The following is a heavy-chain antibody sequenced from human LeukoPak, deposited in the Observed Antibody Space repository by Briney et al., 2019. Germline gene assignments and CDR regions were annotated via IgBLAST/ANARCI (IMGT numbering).Heavy chain of an antibody. CDR1: GYTFTSYD. V-gene: IGHV1-8*01. Sequence: ASVKVSCKASGYTFTSYDINWVRQATGQGLEWMGWMNPNSGNTGYAQKFQGRVTMTRNTSISTAYMELSSLRSEDTAVYYCATDYIPETGTTGNWFDPWGQGTLVTVSS. CDR3: ATDYIPETGTTGNWFDP. J-gene: IGHJ5*02. CDR2: MNPNSGNT. D-gene: IGHD1-1*01.